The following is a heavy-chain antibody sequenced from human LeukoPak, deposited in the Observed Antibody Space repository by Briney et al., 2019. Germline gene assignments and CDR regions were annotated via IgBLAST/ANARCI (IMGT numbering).Heavy chain of an antibody. Sequence: SSETLSLTCAVYGGSFNDYYWNWIRQPPGKGLEWIGEINLRGSTNYNPSLKSRVTISVDTSKNQFSLKLSSVTAADTAVYYCARVYYSSSYDYWYFDLWGRGTLVTVSS. CDR2: INLRGST. V-gene: IGHV4-34*01. J-gene: IGHJ2*01. CDR3: ARVYYSSSYDYWYFDL. D-gene: IGHD6-13*01. CDR1: GGSFNDYY.